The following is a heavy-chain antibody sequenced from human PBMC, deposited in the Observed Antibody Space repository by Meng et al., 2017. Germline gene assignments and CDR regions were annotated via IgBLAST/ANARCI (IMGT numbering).Heavy chain of an antibody. J-gene: IGHJ4*02. V-gene: IGHV4-38-2*02. CDR2: IYHSGST. Sequence: SETLSLTCTVSGYSISSGYYWGWIRQPPGKGLEWIGSIYHSGSTYYNPSLKSRVTISVDTSKNQFPLRLSSVTAADAAVYYCAREGGRGVREVIITWGQGTLVTVSS. CDR3: AREGGRGVREVIIT. D-gene: IGHD3-10*01. CDR1: GYSISSGYY.